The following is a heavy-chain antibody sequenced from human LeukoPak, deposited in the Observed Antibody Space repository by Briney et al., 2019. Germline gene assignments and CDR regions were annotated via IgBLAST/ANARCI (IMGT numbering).Heavy chain of an antibody. CDR1: GGTFNSYA. D-gene: IGHD6-19*01. CDR2: INHSGGST. Sequence: ASVKVSCKASGGTFNSYAISWVRQAPGQGLEWMGIINHSGGSTSYAQKFQGRVTMTRDMSTSTVYMELSSLRSEDTAVYYCARGSSGWYGDYFDYWGQGTLVTVSS. J-gene: IGHJ4*02. CDR3: ARGSSGWYGDYFDY. V-gene: IGHV1-46*02.